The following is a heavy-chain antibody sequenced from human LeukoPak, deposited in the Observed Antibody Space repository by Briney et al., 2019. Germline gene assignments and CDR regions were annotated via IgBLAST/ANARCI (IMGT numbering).Heavy chain of an antibody. CDR1: GFTFSSHW. D-gene: IGHD2-8*02. Sequence: GGSLRLSCAASGFTFSSHWMDWVRQAPGKGLEGVANIKQDGSKSYYLDSVKGRFTISRDNAKSSLYLQMNSLRAEDTAVYYCANVRVGWGQGPLVTVPS. J-gene: IGHJ4*02. CDR3: ANVRVG. V-gene: IGHV3-7*01. CDR2: IKQDGSKS.